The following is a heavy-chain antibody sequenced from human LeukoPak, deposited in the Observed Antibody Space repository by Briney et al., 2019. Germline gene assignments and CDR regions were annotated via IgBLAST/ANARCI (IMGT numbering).Heavy chain of an antibody. CDR3: ASLENYYDSSGLDF. CDR2: INHSGST. D-gene: IGHD3-22*01. CDR1: GGSFSGYY. Sequence: SETLPLTCAVYGGSFSGYYWSWIRQPPGKGLEWIGEINHSGSTNYNPSLKSRVTISVDTSKNQFSLKLSSVTAADTAVYYCASLENYYDSSGLDFWSQGTLVTVSS. J-gene: IGHJ4*02. V-gene: IGHV4-34*01.